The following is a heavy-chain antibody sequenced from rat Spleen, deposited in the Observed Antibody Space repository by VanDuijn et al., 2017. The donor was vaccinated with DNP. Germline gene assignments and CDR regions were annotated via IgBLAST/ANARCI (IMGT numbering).Heavy chain of an antibody. CDR2: VQSGGST. J-gene: IGHJ4*01. D-gene: IGHD1-10*01. CDR1: GFSLNSYG. V-gene: IGHV2S1*01. CDR3: SREGQPYYAMDA. Sequence: QVQLKESGPGLVQPSQTLSLTCTVSGFSLNSYGVSWVRQPPGKGLEWMGRVQSGGSTDYNSALKSRLSIRRDTSKNQVFLKMNSLQIEDTAIYFCSREGQPYYAMDAWGQGTSVTVSS.